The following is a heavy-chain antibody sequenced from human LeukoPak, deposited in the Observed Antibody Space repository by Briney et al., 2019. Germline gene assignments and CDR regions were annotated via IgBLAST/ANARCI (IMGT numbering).Heavy chain of an antibody. CDR1: GGSFSGYY. J-gene: IGHJ4*02. CDR3: ARTEQQLVQFDY. V-gene: IGHV4-34*01. Sequence: SETLSLTCAVYGGSFSGYYWRWIRQPPAKGLGWMGEINHSGSANYNPSLKSRVTISVDTSKNQFSLKLSSVTAADTAVYYCARTEQQLVQFDYWGQGTLVSVSS. CDR2: INHSGSA. D-gene: IGHD6-13*01.